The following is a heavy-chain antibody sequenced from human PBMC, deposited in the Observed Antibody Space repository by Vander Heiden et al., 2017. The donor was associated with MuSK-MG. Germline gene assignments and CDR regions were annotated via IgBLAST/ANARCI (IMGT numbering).Heavy chain of an antibody. D-gene: IGHD5-18*01. CDR3: TLQTTAMAY. CDR2: IRNKAYGRTT. Sequence: VQVVESGGGLVQPGRSLRLSCTASGITFGAYAMSWFRQAPGKGLEWLGFIRNKAYGRTTDYAASVKGRLTISRDDSNSIAYLQMSSLKTEDTAVYYCTLQTTAMAYWGQGTLVTVSS. CDR1: GITFGAYA. V-gene: IGHV3-49*03. J-gene: IGHJ4*02.